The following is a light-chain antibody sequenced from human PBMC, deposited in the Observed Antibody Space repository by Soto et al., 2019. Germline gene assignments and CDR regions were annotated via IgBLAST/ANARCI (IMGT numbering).Light chain of an antibody. V-gene: IGKV3-15*01. CDR3: QQYNNWPPWT. CDR1: QSVSSN. J-gene: IGKJ2*02. CDR2: GAA. Sequence: EIVMTQSPATLSVSPGERATLSCRASQSVSSNFAGYQQKPGQAPRLLIYGAATRATGIPARFSGSGSGTEFTLTISSLHSEDFAVYYCQQYNNWPPWTFGQGTKLEIK.